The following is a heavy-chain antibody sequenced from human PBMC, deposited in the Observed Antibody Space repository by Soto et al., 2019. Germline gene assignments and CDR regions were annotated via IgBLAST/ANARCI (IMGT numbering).Heavy chain of an antibody. CDR2: GYWDDDK. V-gene: IGHV2-5*02. CDR3: TRAMVMGAKDG. D-gene: IGHD2-8*01. Sequence: QITLKESGPTLVKPTQTLTLTCTFSGFSLSTSGVGVGWLRPPPGKALEWLAPGYWDDDKRYSPSLKSRLTITKVTAKSQVVLTMTNMDPVDTATYDCTRAMVMGAKDGWGQGTTVTVSS. J-gene: IGHJ6*02. CDR1: GFSLSTSGVG.